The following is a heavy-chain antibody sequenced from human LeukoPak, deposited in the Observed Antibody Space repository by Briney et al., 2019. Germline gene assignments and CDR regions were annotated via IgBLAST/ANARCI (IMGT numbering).Heavy chain of an antibody. CDR3: ARGYDSSGYFSD. CDR1: GYTFSSNA. CDR2: IDTNTGNP. Sequence: ASVKVSCKASGYTFSSNAINWVRQAPGQGLEWMGWIDTNTGNPTYAQGFTGQFVFSLDTSVSTAYLRISSLKAEDTAEYFCARGYDSSGYFSDWGQGTLVTVSS. D-gene: IGHD3-22*01. J-gene: IGHJ4*02. V-gene: IGHV7-4-1*02.